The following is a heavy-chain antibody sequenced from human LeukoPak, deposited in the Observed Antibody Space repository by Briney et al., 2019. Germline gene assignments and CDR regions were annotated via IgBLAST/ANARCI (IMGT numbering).Heavy chain of an antibody. CDR3: ARGRSRERAYGMDV. J-gene: IGHJ6*02. CDR2: ISYDGSKK. CDR1: GFTFNSYE. D-gene: IGHD6-6*01. Sequence: PGGALRLSCAAPGFTFNSYEMHWVRPAPGKGLEWVAVISYDGSKKYYADFVKGRFTFSRDNSKNTVHLQMNSLRAEDTAVYYCARGRSRERAYGMDVWGPGTTVTVSS. V-gene: IGHV3-30-3*01.